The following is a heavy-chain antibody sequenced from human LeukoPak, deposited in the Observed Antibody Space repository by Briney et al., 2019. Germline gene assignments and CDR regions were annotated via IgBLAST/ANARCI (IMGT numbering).Heavy chain of an antibody. CDR2: IYYSGST. CDR1: GGSISSGDYY. D-gene: IGHD3-3*01. CDR3: ARTDFWNRFDP. V-gene: IGHV4-30-4*08. J-gene: IGHJ5*02. Sequence: PSETLSLTCTVSGGSISSGDYYWSWIRQPPGKGLEWIGYIYYSGSTYYNPSLKSRVTISVDTSKNQFSLKLSSVTAADTAVYYCARTDFWNRFDPWGQGTLVTVSS.